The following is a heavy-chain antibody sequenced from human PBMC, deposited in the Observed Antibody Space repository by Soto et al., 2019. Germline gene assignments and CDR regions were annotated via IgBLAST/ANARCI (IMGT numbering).Heavy chain of an antibody. D-gene: IGHD5-18*01. Sequence: SVKVSCKASGGTFSRYAISWVRPAPGQGLEWMGGIIPIFGTANYAQKFQGRVTITADESTSTAYMELSSLRSEDTAVYYCARDQGTAMANFDYWGQGTLVTVSS. CDR3: ARDQGTAMANFDY. CDR2: IIPIFGTA. CDR1: GGTFSRYA. V-gene: IGHV1-69*13. J-gene: IGHJ4*02.